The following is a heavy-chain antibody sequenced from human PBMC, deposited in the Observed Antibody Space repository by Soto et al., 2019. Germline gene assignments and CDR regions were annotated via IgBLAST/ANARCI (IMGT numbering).Heavy chain of an antibody. V-gene: IGHV3-30*18. J-gene: IGHJ4*02. Sequence: QVQLVESGGGVVQPGRSLRLSCAASGFTFSSYGMHWVRQAPGKGLEWVAVISYDGSNKNYADSVKGRFAISRDNSKNTLYLQMNSLRAEDTAVYYCAKEAVGATPDYWGQGTLVTVSS. CDR1: GFTFSSYG. D-gene: IGHD1-26*01. CDR3: AKEAVGATPDY. CDR2: ISYDGSNK.